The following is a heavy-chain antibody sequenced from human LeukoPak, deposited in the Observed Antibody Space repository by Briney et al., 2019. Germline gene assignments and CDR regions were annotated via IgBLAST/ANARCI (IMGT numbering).Heavy chain of an antibody. CDR1: GASISSGDYY. V-gene: IGHV4-30-4*01. CDR2: IYYSGST. J-gene: IGHJ3*02. CDR3: ARRSNNAFDI. Sequence: SETLSLTRTVSGASISSGDYYWSWIRQPPGKGLEWIGYIYYSGSTYYNPSLNSRVAISVDTSKNQFSLKLSSVTAADTAVYYCARRSNNAFDIWGQGTMVTVSS.